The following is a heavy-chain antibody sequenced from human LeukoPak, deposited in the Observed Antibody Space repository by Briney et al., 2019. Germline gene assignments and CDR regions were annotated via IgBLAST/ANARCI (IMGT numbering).Heavy chain of an antibody. Sequence: PVKVSCKASGGTFSSYAISWVRQAPGQGLEWMGGIIPIFGTANYAQKFQGRVTITADESTSTAYMELSSLRSEDTAVYYCARDYYDSSGYYSRPLDYWGQGTLVTVSS. D-gene: IGHD3-22*01. CDR2: IIPIFGTA. J-gene: IGHJ4*02. CDR3: ARDYYDSSGYYSRPLDY. CDR1: GGTFSSYA. V-gene: IGHV1-69*13.